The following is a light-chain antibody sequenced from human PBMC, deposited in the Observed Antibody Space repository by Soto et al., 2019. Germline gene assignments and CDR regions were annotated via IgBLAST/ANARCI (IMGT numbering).Light chain of an antibody. CDR2: EVS. V-gene: IGLV2-14*02. J-gene: IGLJ3*02. Sequence: QSVLTQPASVSGSPGQSITISCTGTSSDVGSYNLVSWYQQHPGKAPKLMIYEVSNRPSGVSNRFSGSKSGYTASLTISELQAEDEADYYCTSFTSSSTGVFGGGTKLTVL. CDR3: TSFTSSSTGV. CDR1: SSDVGSYNL.